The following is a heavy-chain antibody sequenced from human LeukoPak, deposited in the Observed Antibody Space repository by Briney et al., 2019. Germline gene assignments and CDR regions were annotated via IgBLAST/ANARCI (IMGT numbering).Heavy chain of an antibody. CDR3: ASFPAETSGWPNDAFDI. CDR2: IYYSGST. V-gene: IGHV4-59*08. D-gene: IGHD6-19*01. CDR1: GGSISSYY. Sequence: PSETLSLTCTVPGGSISSYYWSWIRQPPGKGLEWIGYIYYSGSTNYNPSLKSRVTISVDTSKNQFSLKLSSVTAADTAVYYCASFPAETSGWPNDAFDIWGQGTMVTVSS. J-gene: IGHJ3*02.